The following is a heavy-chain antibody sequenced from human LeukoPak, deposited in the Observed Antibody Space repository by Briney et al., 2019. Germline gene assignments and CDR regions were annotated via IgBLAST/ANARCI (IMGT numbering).Heavy chain of an antibody. D-gene: IGHD3-3*01. V-gene: IGHV1-2*02. J-gene: IGHJ5*02. CDR1: GYTFTGYY. CDR3: VRGRGIIQYYDFWSGYYVWFDP. Sequence: ASVKVSCKASGYTFTGYYMHWVRQAPGQGLEWTGWINPNSGGTNYAQKFQGRVTMTRDTSISTAYMELSRLRSDDTAVYYCVRGRGIIQYYDFWSGYYVWFDPWGQGTLVTVSS. CDR2: INPNSGGT.